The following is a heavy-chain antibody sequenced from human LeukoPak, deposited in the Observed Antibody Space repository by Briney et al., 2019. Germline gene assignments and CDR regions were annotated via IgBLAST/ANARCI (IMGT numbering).Heavy chain of an antibody. J-gene: IGHJ5*02. V-gene: IGHV3-30*18. CDR1: GFTFSNAW. Sequence: TGGSLRLSCAASGFTFSNAWMSWVRQAPGKGLEWVAVISYDGSNKYYADSVKGRFTISRDNSKNTLYLQMNSLRAEDTAVYYCAKEGGIEQQLWDHWFDPWGQGTLVTVSS. CDR2: ISYDGSNK. CDR3: AKEGGIEQQLWDHWFDP. D-gene: IGHD6-13*01.